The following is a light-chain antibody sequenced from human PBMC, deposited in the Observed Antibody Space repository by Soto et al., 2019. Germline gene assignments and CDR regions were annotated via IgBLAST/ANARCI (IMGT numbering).Light chain of an antibody. J-gene: IGLJ1*01. CDR1: SSDVGGYNY. CDR3: SSYTRSSTLA. Sequence: QSALTQPASVSGSPGQSITISCTGTSSDVGGYNYVSWYQHHPGKAPKLMVYDVSNRPSGVSSRFSGSKSGSTASLTISWLQPEDEADYYCSSYTRSSTLAFGTGTKVTVL. CDR2: DVS. V-gene: IGLV2-14*03.